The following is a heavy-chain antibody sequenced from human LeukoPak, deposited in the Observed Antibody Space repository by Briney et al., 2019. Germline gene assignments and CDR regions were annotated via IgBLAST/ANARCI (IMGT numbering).Heavy chain of an antibody. D-gene: IGHD3-22*01. J-gene: IGHJ3*02. CDR2: IYYSGST. CDR1: AGSISSYY. Sequence: PSETLSLTCTVSAGSISSYYWSWIRQPPGKGLEWIGYIYYSGSTNYNPSLKSRVTISVDTSKNQFSLKLSSVTAADTAVYYCASCYYDSSGTPRGAFDIWGQGTMVTVSS. CDR3: ASCYYDSSGTPRGAFDI. V-gene: IGHV4-59*01.